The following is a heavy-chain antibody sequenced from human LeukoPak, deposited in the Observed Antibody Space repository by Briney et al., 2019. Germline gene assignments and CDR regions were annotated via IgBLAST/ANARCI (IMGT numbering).Heavy chain of an antibody. Sequence: SETLSLTCTVSGGSISSRSHYWGRIPQSPGKGLEWNGCFFYSGNTYYNPYLQSRVTISIAKYQNEFSLKLSSVTAADTDVYYGATTPALSVAGTLDLKEWGQGTLVTVSS. J-gene: IGHJ1*01. V-gene: IGHV4-39*01. D-gene: IGHD6-19*01. CDR2: FFYSGNT. CDR3: ATTPALSVAGTLDLKE. CDR1: GGSISSRSHY.